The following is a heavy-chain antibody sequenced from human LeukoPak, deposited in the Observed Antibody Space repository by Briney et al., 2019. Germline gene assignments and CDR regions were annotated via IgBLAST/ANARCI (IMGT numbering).Heavy chain of an antibody. CDR3: AREPFYDILTGPEFDY. CDR1: GYAFTSCV. CDR2: ISAYNGNT. Sequence: ASVKVSCKASGYAFTSCVISWVRQAPGQGLEWMGWISAYNGNTNYAQKLQGRVTMTTDTSTSTAYMELRSLRSDDTAVYYCAREPFYDILTGPEFDYWGQGTLVTVSS. D-gene: IGHD3-9*01. V-gene: IGHV1-18*01. J-gene: IGHJ4*02.